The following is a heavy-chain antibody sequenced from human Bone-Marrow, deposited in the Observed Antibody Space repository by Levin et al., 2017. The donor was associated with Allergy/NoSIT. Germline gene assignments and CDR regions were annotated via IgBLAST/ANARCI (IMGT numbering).Heavy chain of an antibody. CDR1: GFTFDDYA. CDR2: ISWNSGSI. CDR3: AKDKEQWLALGMDV. Sequence: GGSLRLSCAASGFTFDDYAMHWVRQAPGKGLEWVSGISWNSGSIGYADSVKGRFTISRDNAKNSLYLQMNSLRAEDTALYYCAKDKEQWLALGMDVWGQGTTVTVSS. V-gene: IGHV3-9*01. D-gene: IGHD6-19*01. J-gene: IGHJ6*02.